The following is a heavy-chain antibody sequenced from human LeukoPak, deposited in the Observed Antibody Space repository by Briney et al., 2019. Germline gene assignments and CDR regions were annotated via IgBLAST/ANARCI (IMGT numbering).Heavy chain of an antibody. CDR2: IYYSGST. D-gene: IGHD5/OR15-5a*01. CDR1: GGSISSYY. Sequence: SETLSHTCTVSGGSISSYYWSWIRQPPGRGLEWIGYIYYSGSTNYNPSLKSRVTISVDTSKNQFSLKLSSVTAADTAVYYCAGHSLYEGGDYFDYWGQGTLVTVSS. CDR3: AGHSLYEGGDYFDY. V-gene: IGHV4-59*08. J-gene: IGHJ4*02.